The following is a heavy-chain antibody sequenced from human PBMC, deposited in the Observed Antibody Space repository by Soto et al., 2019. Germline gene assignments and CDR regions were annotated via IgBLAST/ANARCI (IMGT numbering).Heavy chain of an antibody. CDR3: ASSNIAAAPYGMDV. Sequence: GVSVKASSKAPGYTLTRYAMYWARQAPGQRLEWMGWINAGNGNTKYSQKFQGRVTITRDTSASTAYMELSSLRSEDTAVYYCASSNIAAAPYGMDVWGQGTTVTVSS. CDR1: GYTLTRYA. CDR2: INAGNGNT. V-gene: IGHV1-3*01. J-gene: IGHJ6*02. D-gene: IGHD6-13*01.